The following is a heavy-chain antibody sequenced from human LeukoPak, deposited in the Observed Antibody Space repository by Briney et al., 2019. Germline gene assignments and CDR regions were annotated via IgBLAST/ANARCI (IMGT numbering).Heavy chain of an antibody. D-gene: IGHD1-1*01. J-gene: IGHJ3*02. Sequence: PSETLSLTCAVSGYSISSGYYWGWIRQPPGKGLEWIGYIYYSGSTYYNPSLKSRVTISVDTSKNQFSLKLSSVTAADTAVYYCAKVNNWNDAGAFDIWGQGTMVTVSS. V-gene: IGHV4-38-2*01. CDR2: IYYSGST. CDR1: GYSISSGYY. CDR3: AKVNNWNDAGAFDI.